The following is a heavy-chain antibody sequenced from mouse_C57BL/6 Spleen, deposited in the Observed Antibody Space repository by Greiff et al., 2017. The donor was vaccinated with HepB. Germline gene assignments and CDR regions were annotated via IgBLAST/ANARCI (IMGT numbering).Heavy chain of an antibody. J-gene: IGHJ1*03. CDR1: GYTFTSYW. D-gene: IGHD2-2*01. CDR3: ARRRGYDGGYWYFDV. CDR2: IHPNSGST. Sequence: QVQLQQPGAELVKPGASVKLSCKASGYTFTSYWMHWVKQRPGQGLEWIGMIHPNSGSTNYNEKFKSKATLTVDKSSSTAYMQLSSLTSEDSAVYYCARRRGYDGGYWYFDVWGTGTTVTVSS. V-gene: IGHV1-64*01.